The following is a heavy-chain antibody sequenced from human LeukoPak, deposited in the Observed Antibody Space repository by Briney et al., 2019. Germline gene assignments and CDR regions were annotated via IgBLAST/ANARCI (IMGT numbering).Heavy chain of an antibody. Sequence: SETLSLTCTVSGGSISRYYWSWIRQPPGKGLEWIGYIYYSGSIKYNPSLKSRVTISVDTTKNQFSLKLSSVTAADTAVYYCARPVTELTDWYFDLWGRGTLVTVSS. CDR3: ARPVTELTDWYFDL. D-gene: IGHD1-7*01. V-gene: IGHV4-59*01. CDR2: IYYSGSI. CDR1: GGSISRYY. J-gene: IGHJ2*01.